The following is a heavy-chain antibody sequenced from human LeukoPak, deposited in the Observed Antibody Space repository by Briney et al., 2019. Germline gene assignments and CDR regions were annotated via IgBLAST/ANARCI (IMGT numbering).Heavy chain of an antibody. CDR3: ARVSVAATYFRAFDI. D-gene: IGHD1-26*01. CDR1: GYTFTSYY. V-gene: IGHV1-46*01. J-gene: IGHJ3*02. CDR2: INPSGGSP. Sequence: ASVKVSCKAAGYTFTSYYMHWLRQAPGQGLEWMGIINPSGGSPTYAQNFQGRVTMTRDTSTSTVYMDLRSLRSEDTAVYYCARVSVAATYFRAFDIWGQGTLVTASS.